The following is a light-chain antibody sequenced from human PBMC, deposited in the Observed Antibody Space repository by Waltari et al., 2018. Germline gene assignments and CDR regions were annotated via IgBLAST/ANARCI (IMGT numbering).Light chain of an antibody. CDR3: QQYNSYSLLT. J-gene: IGKJ4*01. CDR2: EAS. CDR1: QSISKW. V-gene: IGKV1-5*03. Sequence: DIRMTQSPSTLSASAGDRVLISCRASQSISKWLAWYQQKPGKAPKLLISEASTLQSGVPSRFSGTGSGTDFTRTISSLQPDDFATYYCQQYNSYSLLTFGGGTKVEIK.